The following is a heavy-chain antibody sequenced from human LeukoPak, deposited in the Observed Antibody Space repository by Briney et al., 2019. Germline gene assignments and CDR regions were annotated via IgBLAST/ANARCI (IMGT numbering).Heavy chain of an antibody. CDR2: IKVDGSET. CDR1: GFTFSNYW. Sequence: GGSLRLSCAASGFTFSNYWMSWVRQVPGKGLEWLAHIKVDGSETYYVDSLKGRFTISRDNAMNSVYLQMNSLRVEDTAVYYCARDGHWEVTRGHYFDYWGQGTLVTVSS. CDR3: ARDGHWEVTRGHYFDY. V-gene: IGHV3-7*01. J-gene: IGHJ4*02. D-gene: IGHD4-11*01.